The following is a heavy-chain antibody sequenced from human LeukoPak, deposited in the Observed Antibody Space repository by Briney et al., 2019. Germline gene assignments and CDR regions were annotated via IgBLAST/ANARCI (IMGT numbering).Heavy chain of an antibody. Sequence: TGGSLRLSCAASGFTFSSYWMHWVRQAPGKGLVWVSRINGDGSSTTYADAVKGRFTISRDNAKNTLYLQMSSLRAEDTAVYYCARRGLVPAFDIGGQGTMVTVPS. CDR1: GFTFSSYW. D-gene: IGHD2-2*01. V-gene: IGHV3-74*01. CDR3: ARRGLVPAFDI. CDR2: INGDGSST. J-gene: IGHJ3*02.